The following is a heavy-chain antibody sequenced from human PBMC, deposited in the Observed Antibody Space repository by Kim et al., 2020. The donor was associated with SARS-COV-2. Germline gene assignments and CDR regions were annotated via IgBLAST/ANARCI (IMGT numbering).Heavy chain of an antibody. J-gene: IGHJ4*02. Sequence: SEPLSLTCTVSGGSISSSSYYWGWIRQPPGKGLEWIGSIYYSGSTYYNPSLKSRVTISVDTSKNQFSLKLSTVTAADTAVYYCARQGARYCLDYWGQGTLGTVSS. V-gene: IGHV4-39*01. CDR3: ARQGARYCLDY. D-gene: IGHD2-15*01. CDR2: IYYSGST. CDR1: GGSISSSSYY.